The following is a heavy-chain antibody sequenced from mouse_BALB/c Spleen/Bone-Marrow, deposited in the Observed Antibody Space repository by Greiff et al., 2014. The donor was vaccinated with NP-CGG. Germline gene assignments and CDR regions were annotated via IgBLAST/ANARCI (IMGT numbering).Heavy chain of an antibody. CDR2: IYPGNSDT. CDR3: AKITAATGYFDV. Sequence: VQLQQSGTMLARPGASVKMSCKASGYTFTSYWMHWVKQRPGQGLEWIGAIYPGNSDTSYNQKFKGKAKLTAVTSTSTAYMQLSSLTNEDSAVYYCAKITAATGYFDVWGAGATVTVSS. J-gene: IGHJ1*01. CDR1: GYTFTSYW. D-gene: IGHD1-2*01. V-gene: IGHV1-5*01.